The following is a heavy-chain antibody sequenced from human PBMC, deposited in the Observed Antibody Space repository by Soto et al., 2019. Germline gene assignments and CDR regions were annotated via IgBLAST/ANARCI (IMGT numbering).Heavy chain of an antibody. J-gene: IGHJ5*02. Sequence: PSETLSLTCTVSGGSISSGGYYWSWIRQHPGKGLEWIGYIYYSGSTYYNPSLKSRVTISVDTSKNQFSLKLSSVTAAGTAVYYCARGEVVPAALGRIYWFDPWGQGTLVTVSS. D-gene: IGHD2-2*01. V-gene: IGHV4-31*03. CDR2: IYYSGST. CDR3: ARGEVVPAALGRIYWFDP. CDR1: GGSISSGGYY.